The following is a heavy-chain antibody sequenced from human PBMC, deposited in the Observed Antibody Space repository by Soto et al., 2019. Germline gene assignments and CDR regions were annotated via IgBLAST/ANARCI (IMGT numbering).Heavy chain of an antibody. V-gene: IGHV3-21*01. J-gene: IGHJ4*02. CDR1: GFAFNNYG. CDR2: ISKSDCT. D-gene: IGHD2-2*01. CDR3: AREDSIIIPAVSDF. Sequence: GGYLRLSCTVSGFAFNNYGINWVRQAPGKGLEWVSSISKSDCTYYSDSVKGRFAISRDNAKSSVSLQMNTLRVEDTAVYYCAREDSIIIPAVSDFWGQGSLVTVSS.